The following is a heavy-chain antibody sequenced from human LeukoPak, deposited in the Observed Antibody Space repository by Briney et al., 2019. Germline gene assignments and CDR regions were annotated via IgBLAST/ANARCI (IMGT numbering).Heavy chain of an antibody. CDR1: GFTLSSYG. D-gene: IGHD2-15*01. Sequence: GGSLRLSCAASGFTLSSYGMHWVRQAPGKGLEWVAVIWYGGSNKYYADSVKGRFTISRDNSKNTLYLQMNSLRAEDTAVYYCARLYGSYPGWFDPWGQGTLVTVSS. CDR3: ARLYGSYPGWFDP. CDR2: IWYGGSNK. V-gene: IGHV3-33*01. J-gene: IGHJ5*02.